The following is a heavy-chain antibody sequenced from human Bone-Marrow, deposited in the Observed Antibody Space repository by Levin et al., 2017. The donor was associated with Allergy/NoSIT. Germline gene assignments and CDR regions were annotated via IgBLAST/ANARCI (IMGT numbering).Heavy chain of an antibody. CDR2: IYHTGTT. Sequence: PSQTLSLTCAVYGGSFRGYYWTWIRQSPGKGLEWVGEIYHTGTTNYNPSLKSRVTISVDTPKNQFSLNMSSVTAADAAVYYCARRNWGFGYDYSYYMDVWGKGTTVTVSS. CDR1: GGSFRGYY. V-gene: IGHV4-34*01. CDR3: ARRNWGFGYDYSYYMDV. D-gene: IGHD7-27*01. J-gene: IGHJ6*03.